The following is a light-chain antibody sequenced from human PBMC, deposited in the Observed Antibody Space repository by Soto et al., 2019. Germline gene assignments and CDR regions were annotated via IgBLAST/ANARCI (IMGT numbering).Light chain of an antibody. CDR1: QSVSSY. CDR3: QQRSNWPRLT. CDR2: DAS. J-gene: IGKJ4*01. V-gene: IGKV3-11*01. Sequence: EIVLTQSPATLSLSPGERATRSCRASQSVSSYLAWYQQKPGQAPRLLIYDASNRATGIPARFSGSGSGTDFTLIISSLEPEDFAVYYCQQRSNWPRLTFGGGTKVEIQ.